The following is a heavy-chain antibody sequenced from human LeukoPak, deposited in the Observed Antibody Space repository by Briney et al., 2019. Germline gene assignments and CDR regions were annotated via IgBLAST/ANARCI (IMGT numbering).Heavy chain of an antibody. Sequence: GRSLRLSCAASGFTFSSYAMSWVRQAPGKWLEWVSAISGSGGSTYYADSVKGRFTISRDDSRSTLFLQMNSLRAEDAAIYYCAKGVSLRLLNYFDYWGQGALVTVSS. D-gene: IGHD4/OR15-4a*01. V-gene: IGHV3-23*01. CDR2: ISGSGGST. CDR1: GFTFSSYA. J-gene: IGHJ4*02. CDR3: AKGVSLRLLNYFDY.